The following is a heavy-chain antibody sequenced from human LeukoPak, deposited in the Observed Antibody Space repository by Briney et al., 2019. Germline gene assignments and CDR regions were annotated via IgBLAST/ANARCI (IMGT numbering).Heavy chain of an antibody. CDR1: GGSISSYY. V-gene: IGHV4-59*12. J-gene: IGHJ2*01. D-gene: IGHD2-21*02. Sequence: PSETLSLTCTVSGGSISSYYWSWIRQPPGKGLEWIGYIYYRGNTNYNPSLKSRVTISVDTSNNQFSLKMSSVTAADTAVYYCARGRISVVVTAARWFRYFDLWGRGTLVTVSS. CDR2: IYYRGNT. CDR3: ARGRISVVVTAARWFRYFDL.